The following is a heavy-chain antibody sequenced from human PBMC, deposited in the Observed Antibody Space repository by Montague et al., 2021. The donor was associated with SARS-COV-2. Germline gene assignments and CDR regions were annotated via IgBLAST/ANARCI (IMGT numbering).Heavy chain of an antibody. Sequence: SETLSLTCTVSGGSISSSSYYWGWIRQPPGKGLEWIGSIYYSGSTYYNPSLKSRVTISVDTSKNQFSLKLSSVTAADTAVYYCARQEYYYDSSGYGRMDWCDPWGQGTLVTVSS. CDR3: ARQEYYYDSSGYGRMDWCDP. D-gene: IGHD3-22*01. CDR1: GGSISSSSYY. J-gene: IGHJ5*02. CDR2: IYYSGST. V-gene: IGHV4-39*01.